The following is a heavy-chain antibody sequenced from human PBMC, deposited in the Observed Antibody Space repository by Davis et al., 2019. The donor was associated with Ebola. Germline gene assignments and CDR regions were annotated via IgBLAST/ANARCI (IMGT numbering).Heavy chain of an antibody. CDR1: GGSISSGGYS. CDR3: ARSRFVVVPAAIVYYYYGMDV. V-gene: IGHV4-30-2*01. J-gene: IGHJ6*02. D-gene: IGHD2-2*02. CDR2: IYHSGST. Sequence: SETLSLTCAVSGGSISSGGYSWSWIRQPPGKGLEWIGYIYHSGSTYYNPSLKSRVTISVDTSKNQFSLKLSSVTAADTAVYYCARSRFVVVPAAIVYYYYGMDVWGQGTTVTVSS.